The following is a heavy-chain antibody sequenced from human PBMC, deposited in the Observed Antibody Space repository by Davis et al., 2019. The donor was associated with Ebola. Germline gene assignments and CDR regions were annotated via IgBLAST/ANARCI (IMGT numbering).Heavy chain of an antibody. CDR2: ISDDGSNR. CDR1: GFTFSSYW. V-gene: IGHV3-30*18. D-gene: IGHD2-8*01. Sequence: GESLKISCAASGFTFSSYWMSWVRQAPGKGLEWLAVISDDGSNRYHADSVEGRFTISRDNSKETLYLQVNSLRAEDTAVYYCAKVLIVLMVYAPLDYWGQGTLVTVSS. CDR3: AKVLIVLMVYAPLDY. J-gene: IGHJ4*02.